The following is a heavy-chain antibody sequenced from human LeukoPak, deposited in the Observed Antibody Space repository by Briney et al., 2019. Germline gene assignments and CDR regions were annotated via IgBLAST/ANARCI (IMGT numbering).Heavy chain of an antibody. J-gene: IGHJ4*02. CDR2: IYHSGST. CDR1: GGSISSGGYY. CDR3: ARGQLVFDY. D-gene: IGHD6-6*01. V-gene: IGHV4-30-2*01. Sequence: SETLSLTCTVSGGSISSGGYYWSWIRQPPGKGLEWIGYIYHSGSTYYNPSLKSRVTISVDRSKNQFSLKLSSVTAADTAVYYCARGQLVFDYWGQGTLVTVSS.